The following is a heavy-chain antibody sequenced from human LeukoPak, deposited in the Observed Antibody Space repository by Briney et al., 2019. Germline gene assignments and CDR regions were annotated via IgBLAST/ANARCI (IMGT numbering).Heavy chain of an antibody. CDR3: ARRGSPGYYDSSGYSHFDY. CDR1: GFTFSSHA. D-gene: IGHD3-22*01. Sequence: GGSLRLSCAASGFTFSSHAMHWVRQAPGKGLEWVAVLSYDGTNKNYADSVKGRFTISRDNSKNTLYLQMNSLRAEDTAVYYCARRGSPGYYDSSGYSHFDYWGQGTLVTVSS. V-gene: IGHV3-30-3*01. CDR2: LSYDGTNK. J-gene: IGHJ4*02.